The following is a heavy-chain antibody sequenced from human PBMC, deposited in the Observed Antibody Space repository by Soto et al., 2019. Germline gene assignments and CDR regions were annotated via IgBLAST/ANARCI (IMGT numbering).Heavy chain of an antibody. J-gene: IGHJ5*02. CDR1: GFTFSNYA. V-gene: IGHV3-23*01. D-gene: IGHD3-16*01. Sequence: EVQLLESGGGLIQPGGSLRLSCAASGFTFSNYAMAWVRQAPGKGLEWVSIIGGDGGKTYYADSVKGRFSISRDNSKNTLYLQMTSLRAEDTAVYYCAKKVMTADGLTWFDPWGQGTLVTVSS. CDR2: IGGDGGKT. CDR3: AKKVMTADGLTWFDP.